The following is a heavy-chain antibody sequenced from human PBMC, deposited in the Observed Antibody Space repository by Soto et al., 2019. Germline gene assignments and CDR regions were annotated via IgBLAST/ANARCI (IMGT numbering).Heavy chain of an antibody. Sequence: PGESLKISCKGSGYSFTNYWIGWIRQMPGKGLEWMGVIYPGDSDTKYSPSFQGQVTISADKSISTAYLQWNSLKASDTAIYYCARRRGGDYWFDPWGQGTLVTVSS. CDR2: IYPGDSDT. V-gene: IGHV5-51*01. D-gene: IGHD2-21*02. CDR1: GYSFTNYW. J-gene: IGHJ5*02. CDR3: ARRRGGDYWFDP.